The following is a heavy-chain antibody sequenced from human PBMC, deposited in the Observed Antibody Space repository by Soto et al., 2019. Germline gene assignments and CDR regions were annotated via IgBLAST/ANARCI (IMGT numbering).Heavy chain of an antibody. CDR3: ARLLMVRGASNYNYMHV. D-gene: IGHD3-10*01. Sequence: GESLKISCKGSGYSFTSYWIGWVRQMPGKGLEWMGIIYPGDSDTRYSPSFQGQVTISADKSISTAYLQWSSLKASDTAMYYCARLLMVRGASNYNYMHVWGKGTTVTVS. V-gene: IGHV5-51*01. J-gene: IGHJ6*03. CDR2: IYPGDSDT. CDR1: GYSFTSYW.